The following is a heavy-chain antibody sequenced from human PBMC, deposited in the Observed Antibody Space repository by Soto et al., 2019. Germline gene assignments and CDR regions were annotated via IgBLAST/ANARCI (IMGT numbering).Heavy chain of an antibody. Sequence: PGESLKISCKGSGYKFTTYWIGWVRQMPGKGLEWMAIIYPDDSDSRYSPSFQGQVTISADKSISTAYLQWSSLKASDTAIYYCVYDGTYFEYWGQGTLVTVSS. J-gene: IGHJ4*02. D-gene: IGHD5-12*01. CDR2: IYPDDSDS. V-gene: IGHV5-51*01. CDR1: GYKFTTYW. CDR3: VYDGTYFEY.